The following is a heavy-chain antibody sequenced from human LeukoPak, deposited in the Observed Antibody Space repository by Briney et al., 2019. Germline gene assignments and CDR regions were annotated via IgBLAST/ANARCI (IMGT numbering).Heavy chain of an antibody. Sequence: ASVKVSCKASGYTFTSYDINWVRQATGQGLEWMGWMNPNSGSTGYAQKFQGRVTMTRNTSISTAYMELRSLRSDDTAVYYCARDGLRVVVTDYWGQGTLVTVSS. CDR2: MNPNSGST. D-gene: IGHD2-21*02. CDR3: ARDGLRVVVTDY. J-gene: IGHJ4*02. CDR1: GYTFTSYD. V-gene: IGHV1-8*01.